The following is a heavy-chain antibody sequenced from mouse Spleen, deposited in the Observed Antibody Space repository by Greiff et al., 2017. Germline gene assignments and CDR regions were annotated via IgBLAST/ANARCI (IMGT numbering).Heavy chain of an antibody. CDR1: GYAFSSSW. D-gene: IGHD1-1*01. V-gene: IGHV1-82*01. CDR3: ASHYDGSYVGWYFDV. Sequence: VQLQQSGAELVKPGASVKISCKASGYAFSSSWMNWVKQRPGKGLEWIGRIYPGDGDTNYNGKFKGKATLTADKSSSTAYMQLSSLTSEDSAVYFCASHYDGSYVGWYFDVWGAGTTVTVSS. J-gene: IGHJ1*01. CDR2: IYPGDGDT.